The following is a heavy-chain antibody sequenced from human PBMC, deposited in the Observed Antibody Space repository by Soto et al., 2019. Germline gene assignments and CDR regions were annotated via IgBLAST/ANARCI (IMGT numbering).Heavy chain of an antibody. J-gene: IGHJ4*02. V-gene: IGHV3-23*01. Sequence: GGSLRLSCAASGFTFSSYAMSWVRQAPGKGLEWVSAISGSGGSTYYADSVKGRFTISRDNSKNTLYLQMNSLRAEDTAVYYCANSPSYTVTLEYWGQGTLVTVSS. D-gene: IGHD4-17*01. CDR3: ANSPSYTVTLEY. CDR2: ISGSGGST. CDR1: GFTFSSYA.